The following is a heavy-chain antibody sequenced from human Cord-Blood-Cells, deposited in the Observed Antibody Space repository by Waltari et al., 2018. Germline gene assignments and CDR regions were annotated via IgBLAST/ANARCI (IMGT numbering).Heavy chain of an antibody. Sequence: QVQLQESGPGLVKPSETLSLTCTVSGGSISSYYWSWIRQPPGKGLEWIGYIYYGGSTNYNPSLKSRVTISVDTSKNQFSLKLSSVTAADTAVYYCARLSGYPHYWGQGTLVTVSS. D-gene: IGHD5-12*01. V-gene: IGHV4-59*08. CDR2: IYYGGST. J-gene: IGHJ4*02. CDR1: GGSISSYY. CDR3: ARLSGYPHY.